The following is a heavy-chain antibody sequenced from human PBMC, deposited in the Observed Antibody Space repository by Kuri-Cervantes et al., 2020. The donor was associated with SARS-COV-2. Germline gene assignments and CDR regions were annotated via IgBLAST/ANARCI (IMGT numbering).Heavy chain of an antibody. J-gene: IGHJ5*02. CDR1: GFTVSSNY. Sequence: GESLKISCAASGFTVSSNYMSWVRQAPGKGLEWVSVIYSGGSTYYADSVKGRFTISRDNSKNTLYLQTNSLRAEDTAVYYCAKVINSGSWFDPWGQGTLVTVSS. V-gene: IGHV3-53*01. D-gene: IGHD6-19*01. CDR2: IYSGGST. CDR3: AKVINSGSWFDP.